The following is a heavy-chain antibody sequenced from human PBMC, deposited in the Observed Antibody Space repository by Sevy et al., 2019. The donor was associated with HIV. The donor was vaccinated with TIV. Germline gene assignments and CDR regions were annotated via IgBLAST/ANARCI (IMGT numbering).Heavy chain of an antibody. CDR2: IFRNFRGVDVT. CDR3: AGARYDSSGSFHAFDI. J-gene: IGHJ3*02. CDR1: GFTFSTYA. Sequence: GGSLRLPCTTSGFTFSTYAMTWVRQAPGKGLEWVSTIFRNFRGVDVTYYADSVKGRFTISRDSSRNTLYLQMNSLRAEDTAIYYCAGARYDSSGSFHAFDIWGQGTMVTVSS. D-gene: IGHD3-22*01. V-gene: IGHV3-23*01.